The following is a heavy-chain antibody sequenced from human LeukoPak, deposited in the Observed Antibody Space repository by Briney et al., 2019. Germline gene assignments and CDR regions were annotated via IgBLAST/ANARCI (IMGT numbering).Heavy chain of an antibody. CDR3: ARSVLLWFGELSWFDP. J-gene: IGHJ5*02. Sequence: SETLSLTCTVSGGSISSYYWSWIRQPPGKGLEWIGYIYYSGSTNYNPSLKSRVTISVGTSKNQFSLKLSSVTAADTAVYYCARSVLLWFGELSWFDPWGQGTLVTVSS. V-gene: IGHV4-59*01. CDR1: GGSISSYY. CDR2: IYYSGST. D-gene: IGHD3-10*01.